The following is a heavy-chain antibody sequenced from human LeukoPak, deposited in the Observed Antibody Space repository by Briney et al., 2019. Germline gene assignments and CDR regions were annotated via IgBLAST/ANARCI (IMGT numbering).Heavy chain of an antibody. J-gene: IGHJ4*02. V-gene: IGHV1-8*02. D-gene: IGHD6-13*01. CDR2: MNPNSGNT. Sequence: GASVKVSCKASGYTFTSYYMHWVRQAPGQGLEWMGWMNPNSGNTGYAQKFQGRVTMTRNTSISTAYMELSSLRSEDTAVYYCAREPQQLSPYYFDYWGQGTLVTVSS. CDR3: AREPQQLSPYYFDY. CDR1: GYTFTSYY.